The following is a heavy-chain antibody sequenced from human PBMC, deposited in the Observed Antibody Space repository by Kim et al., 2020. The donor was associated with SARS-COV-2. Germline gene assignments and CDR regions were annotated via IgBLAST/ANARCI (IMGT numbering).Heavy chain of an antibody. D-gene: IGHD1-26*01. CDR2: INPSGGST. J-gene: IGHJ5*02. CDR1: GYTFTSYY. CDR3: ARDCGGGSYRLDNWFDP. Sequence: ASVKVSCKASGYTFTSYYMHWVRQAPGQGLEWMGIINPSGGSTSYAQKFQGRVTMTRVTSTSTVYMELSSLRSEDTAVYYCARDCGGGSYRLDNWFDPWGQGTLVTVSS. V-gene: IGHV1-46*01.